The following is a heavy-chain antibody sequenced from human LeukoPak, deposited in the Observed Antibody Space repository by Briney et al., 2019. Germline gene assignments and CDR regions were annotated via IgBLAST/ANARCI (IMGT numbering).Heavy chain of an antibody. Sequence: GGSLGLSCAASGFTFGGYSMNWVRQAPGKGLEWVSYISSAATTINYADSVKGRFTISRDNAKNSLFLQMNSLRDEDAAVYYCARVGYSGNYYPFFDYWGQGTLVTVSS. CDR2: ISSAATTI. V-gene: IGHV3-48*02. CDR1: GFTFGGYS. J-gene: IGHJ4*02. D-gene: IGHD1-26*01. CDR3: ARVGYSGNYYPFFDY.